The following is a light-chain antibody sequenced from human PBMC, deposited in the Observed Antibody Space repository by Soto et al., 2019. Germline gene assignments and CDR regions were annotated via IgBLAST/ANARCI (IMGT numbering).Light chain of an antibody. CDR2: KAS. Sequence: DIQMTQSPSTLSASVGDRVTITCRASQSISSWLAWYQQKPGKAPKLLIYKASSLESGVPSRFSGSGSGTEYTLNISSLQPDDFATYYCQQYNSLWTFGQGTNVEIK. CDR3: QQYNSLWT. CDR1: QSISSW. J-gene: IGKJ1*01. V-gene: IGKV1-5*03.